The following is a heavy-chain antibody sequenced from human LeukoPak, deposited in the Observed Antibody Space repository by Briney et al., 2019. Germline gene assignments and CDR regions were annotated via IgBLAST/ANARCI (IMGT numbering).Heavy chain of an antibody. V-gene: IGHV3-48*03. CDR3: SRGEGYQLLDAFDI. D-gene: IGHD2-2*01. J-gene: IGHJ3*02. CDR2: INSGGSTI. CDR1: GFTFSSYE. Sequence: PGGSLRLSCAASGFTFSSYEMNWVRRAPGKGLEWVSHINSGGSTIYYADSVKGRFTITRDNAKKSQYLQMNSLGAEDTAVYYCSRGEGYQLLDAFDIWGQGTMVTVSS.